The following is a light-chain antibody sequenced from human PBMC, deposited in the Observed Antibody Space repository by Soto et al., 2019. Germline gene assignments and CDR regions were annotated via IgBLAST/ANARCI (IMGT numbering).Light chain of an antibody. CDR1: SSDVGGYNY. J-gene: IGLJ1*01. Sequence: QYALTQPRSVSGSPGQSVTISCTGTSSDVGGYNYVSWYQQYPGKAPKVMIYDVKTRPSGVPDRFSGSKSGNTASLTISGLQAEDEADYYCCSYAGDYTFVFGTGTKLTVL. V-gene: IGLV2-11*01. CDR3: CSYAGDYTFV. CDR2: DVK.